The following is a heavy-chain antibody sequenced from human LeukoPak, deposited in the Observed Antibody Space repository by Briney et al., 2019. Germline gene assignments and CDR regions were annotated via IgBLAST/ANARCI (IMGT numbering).Heavy chain of an antibody. Sequence: ASVKVSCKASGYPFSAYYVHWVRQAPGQGPEWMGWINPNSGGTNYAQKFQGRVTMTRDTSISTIYMELSRLGSDDTGLYYCARGFNVSGSGAFDIWGQGTMVTVSS. J-gene: IGHJ3*02. D-gene: IGHD5-12*01. CDR3: ARGFNVSGSGAFDI. CDR1: GYPFSAYY. V-gene: IGHV1-2*02. CDR2: INPNSGGT.